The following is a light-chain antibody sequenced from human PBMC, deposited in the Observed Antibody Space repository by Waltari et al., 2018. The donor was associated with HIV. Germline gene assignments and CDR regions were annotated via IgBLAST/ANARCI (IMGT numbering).Light chain of an antibody. CDR3: CSYAGNTVV. V-gene: IGLV2-23*02. CDR2: EVS. J-gene: IGLJ2*01. CDR1: RSDVGSYNL. Sequence: QSALTQPASVSGSPGQSITISCTGTRSDVGSYNLFSWYQNHPGKAPKLMIYEVSKRPSGVSNRFSGSKSGNTASLTISGLQAEDEADYYCCSYAGNTVVFGGGTKLTVL.